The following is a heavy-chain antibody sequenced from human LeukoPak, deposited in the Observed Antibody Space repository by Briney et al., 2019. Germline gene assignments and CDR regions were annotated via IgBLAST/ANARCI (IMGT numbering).Heavy chain of an antibody. CDR1: GYTFTGYY. J-gene: IGHJ4*02. V-gene: IGHV1-2*04. CDR2: INPNSGGT. CDR3: ARFCDSSGYYDY. D-gene: IGHD3-22*01. Sequence: ASVKVSCKASGYTFTGYYMHWVRQAPGQGLEWMGWINPNSGGTNYAQKFQGWVTMTRDTSISTAHMELSRLRSDDTAVYYCARFCDSSGYYDYWGQGTLVTVSS.